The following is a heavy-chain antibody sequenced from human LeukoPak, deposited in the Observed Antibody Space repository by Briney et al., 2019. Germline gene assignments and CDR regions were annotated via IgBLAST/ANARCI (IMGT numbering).Heavy chain of an antibody. CDR1: GGSISSYY. V-gene: IGHV4-59*01. CDR3: ARDRRWLRSPNYYYYYGMDV. J-gene: IGHJ6*02. CDR2: IYYSGST. D-gene: IGHD5-12*01. Sequence: SETLSLTCTVSGGSISSYYWSWIRQPPGKGLEWIGYIYYSGSTNYNPSLKSRVTMSVDTSKNQFSLKLSSVTAADTAVYYCARDRRWLRSPNYYYYYGMDVLGQGTTVTVSS.